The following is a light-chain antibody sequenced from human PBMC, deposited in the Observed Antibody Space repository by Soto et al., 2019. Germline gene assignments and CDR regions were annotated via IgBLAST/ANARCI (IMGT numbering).Light chain of an antibody. CDR2: AAS. CDR1: QSISSY. Sequence: DIQMTQSPSSLSASVGDRVTITCRASQSISSYLNWYQQKPGKAPKLLIYAASSLQSGVPSRFSGSASGTDFTLTISSLQPEDFGTYYCQQSYRTPFSFGPGTKAEIK. CDR3: QQSYRTPFS. J-gene: IGKJ3*01. V-gene: IGKV1-39*01.